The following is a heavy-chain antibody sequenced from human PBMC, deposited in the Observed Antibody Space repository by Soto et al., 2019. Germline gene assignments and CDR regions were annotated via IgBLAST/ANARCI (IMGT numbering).Heavy chain of an antibody. Sequence: SVNVSCKTSGFTFRSSAVQWVRQARGQRLEWIGWLVVGTGNTNYAQKFQQRVTISSDRSTNTVSMELSRLTSEDTAVYYCATGTYCSGGSCSDYYYYYYGMELWGEGTTVNVSS. CDR1: GFTFRSSA. CDR3: ATGTYCSGGSCSDYYYYYYGMEL. V-gene: IGHV1-58*01. J-gene: IGHJ6*04. CDR2: LVVGTGNT. D-gene: IGHD2-15*01.